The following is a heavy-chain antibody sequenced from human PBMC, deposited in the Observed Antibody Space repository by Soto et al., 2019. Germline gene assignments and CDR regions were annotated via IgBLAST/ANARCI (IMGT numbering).Heavy chain of an antibody. D-gene: IGHD2-2*01. CDR2: ISYDGSNK. CDR1: GFTFSSYA. Sequence: GGSLSLSCAASGFTFSSYAMHWVRQAPGKGLEWVAVISYDGSNKYYADSVKGRFTISRDNSKNTLYLQMNSLRAEDTAVYYCALIGGYCSSTSCARVYYYYGMDVWGQGTTVTVSS. V-gene: IGHV3-30-3*01. J-gene: IGHJ6*02. CDR3: ALIGGYCSSTSCARVYYYYGMDV.